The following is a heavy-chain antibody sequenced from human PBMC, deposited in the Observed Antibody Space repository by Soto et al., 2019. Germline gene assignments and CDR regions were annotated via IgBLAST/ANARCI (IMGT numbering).Heavy chain of an antibody. D-gene: IGHD6-19*01. CDR3: ARSSGWNFDY. CDR1: GGPFSGYD. CDR2: INHSGST. V-gene: IGHV4-34*01. J-gene: IGHJ4*02. Sequence: PSETLSLTCAVYGGPFSGYDWSWIRQPPGKGLEWIGEINHSGSTNYNPSLKSRVTISVDTSKNQFSLKLSSVTAADTAVYYCARSSGWNFDYWGQGTLVTVSS.